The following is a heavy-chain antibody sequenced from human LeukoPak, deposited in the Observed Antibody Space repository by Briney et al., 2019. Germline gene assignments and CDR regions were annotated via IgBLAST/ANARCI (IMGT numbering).Heavy chain of an antibody. V-gene: IGHV3-13*01. D-gene: IGHD4-11*01. J-gene: IGHJ5*02. Sequence: QTGGSLRLSCAASGFTFSSYDMHWVRQATEKGLEWVSAIGTAGDTYYPGSVKGRFTISRENAKNSLYLQMNGLRAGDTAVYYCARARETTGLRFDPWGQGTLVTVSS. CDR1: GFTFSSYD. CDR2: IGTAGDT. CDR3: ARARETTGLRFDP.